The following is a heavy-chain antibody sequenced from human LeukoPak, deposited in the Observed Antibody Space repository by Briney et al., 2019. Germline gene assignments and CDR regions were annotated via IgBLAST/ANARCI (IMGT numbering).Heavy chain of an antibody. Sequence: SQTLSLTCAVSGGSISSGGYSWSWIRQPPGKGLEWIGYIYHSGSTYYNPSLKSRVTISVDRSKNQFSLKLSSVTAADTAVYYCARANILTGYGAFDIWGQGTMVTVSS. J-gene: IGHJ3*02. V-gene: IGHV4-30-2*01. CDR2: IYHSGST. D-gene: IGHD3-9*01. CDR1: GGSISSGGYS. CDR3: ARANILTGYGAFDI.